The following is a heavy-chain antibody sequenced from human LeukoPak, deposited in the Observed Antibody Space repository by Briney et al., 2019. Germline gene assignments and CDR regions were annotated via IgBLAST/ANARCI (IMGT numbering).Heavy chain of an antibody. D-gene: IGHD6-13*01. Sequence: GGSLRLSCAASGFTFSSYWMSWVRQAPGKGLEWVAKIKQDGSEKYYVDSVKGRFTISRDNAKNSLYLQMNSLRAEDTAVYYCARGGGSSSLYYFAYWGQGTLVTVSS. V-gene: IGHV3-7*01. CDR2: IKQDGSEK. CDR3: ARGGGSSSLYYFAY. CDR1: GFTFSSYW. J-gene: IGHJ4*02.